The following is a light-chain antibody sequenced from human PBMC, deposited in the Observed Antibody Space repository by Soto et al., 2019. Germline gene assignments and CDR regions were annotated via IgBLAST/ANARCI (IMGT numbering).Light chain of an antibody. Sequence: QSALTQPASVSGSPGQSITISCTGTSSDVGGYNYVSWYQQHPGKAPKLIIYEVSNRPSGVSNRFSGSKSGDTASLTISVLHAEDEADYYCSSYTSSSTLYVFGTGTKLTVL. CDR2: EVS. CDR1: SSDVGGYNY. J-gene: IGLJ1*01. V-gene: IGLV2-14*01. CDR3: SSYTSSSTLYV.